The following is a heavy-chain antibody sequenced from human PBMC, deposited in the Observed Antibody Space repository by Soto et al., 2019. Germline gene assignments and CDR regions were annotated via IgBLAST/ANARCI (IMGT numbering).Heavy chain of an antibody. CDR2: MWSEGGDK. J-gene: IGHJ4*02. CDR3: ARDDSGFSGSHYIDYFNY. D-gene: IGHD1-26*01. CDR1: GFIFSSYG. Sequence: GGSLRLSCAASGFIFSSYGMHWVRQAPGKGLEWVAVMWSEGGDKHYADSVKGRFTISRDNSRNTLYLQMNSLRAEDTAVYYCARDDSGFSGSHYIDYFNYWGQGALVTVSS. V-gene: IGHV3-33*01.